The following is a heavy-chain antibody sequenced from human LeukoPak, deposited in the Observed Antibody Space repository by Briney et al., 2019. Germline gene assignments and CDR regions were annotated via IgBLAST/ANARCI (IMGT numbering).Heavy chain of an antibody. CDR3: ARGACSSTSCVPDY. Sequence: GGSLRPSCAASGFTFSSYSMNWVRQAPGKGLEWVSYISSSSSTIYYADSVKGRFTISRDNAKNSLYLQMNSLRAEDTAVYYCARGACSSTSCVPDYWGQGTLVTVSS. D-gene: IGHD2-2*01. CDR1: GFTFSSYS. J-gene: IGHJ4*02. CDR2: ISSSSSTI. V-gene: IGHV3-48*01.